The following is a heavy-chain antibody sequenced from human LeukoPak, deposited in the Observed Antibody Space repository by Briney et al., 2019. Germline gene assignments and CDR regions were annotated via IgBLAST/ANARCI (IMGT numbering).Heavy chain of an antibody. CDR1: GGSISSYY. CDR2: ISTSGST. CDR3: AKSFWWFGEFSPFDY. V-gene: IGHV4-4*07. D-gene: IGHD3-10*01. Sequence: SETLSLTCTVSGGSISSYYWSWIRQPAGKGLEWIGRISTSGSTNYNPSLKSRVTMSVDTSKNQFSLKLSSVTAADTAVYYCAKSFWWFGEFSPFDYWGQGTLVTVSS. J-gene: IGHJ4*02.